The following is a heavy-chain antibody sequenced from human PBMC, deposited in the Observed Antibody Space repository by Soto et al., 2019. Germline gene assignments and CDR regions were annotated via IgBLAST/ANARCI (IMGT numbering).Heavy chain of an antibody. V-gene: IGHV1-3*01. CDR3: AREKVHPQNVWFRSSWYSPGFDP. J-gene: IGHJ5*02. CDR1: GYTFTSYA. D-gene: IGHD6-13*01. Sequence: GASVKVSCKASGYTFTSYAIHWVRQAPGQRLEWMGWINAGTGNTKYSQKFQGRVTITRDTSASTAYMELSSLRSEDTAVYYCAREKVHPQNVWFRSSWYSPGFDPWGQGTMVTVPS. CDR2: INAGTGNT.